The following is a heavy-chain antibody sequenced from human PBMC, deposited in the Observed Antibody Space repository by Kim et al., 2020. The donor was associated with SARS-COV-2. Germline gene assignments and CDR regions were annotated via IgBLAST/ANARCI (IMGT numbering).Heavy chain of an antibody. CDR3: ARPTVTTGGNGGAFDI. D-gene: IGHD4-17*01. Sequence: SFHGHVTISADKSISTAYLQWSSLKASDTAMYYCARPTVTTGGNGGAFDIWGQGTMVTVSS. V-gene: IGHV5-10-1*01. J-gene: IGHJ3*02.